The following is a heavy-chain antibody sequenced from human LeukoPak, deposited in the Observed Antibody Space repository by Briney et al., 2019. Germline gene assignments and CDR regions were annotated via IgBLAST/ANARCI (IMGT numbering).Heavy chain of an antibody. J-gene: IGHJ4*02. CDR2: IYYSGGT. V-gene: IGHV4-39*07. D-gene: IGHD5-18*01. CDR1: GFTVSSNY. CDR3: ARVDSYGFYPFDY. Sequence: GSLRLSCAASGFTVSSNYMSWIRQPPGKGLECIGSIYYSGGTYYNPSLKSRVTISVNTSKNQFSLKLSSVTAADTAVYYCARVDSYGFYPFDYWGQGTLVTVSS.